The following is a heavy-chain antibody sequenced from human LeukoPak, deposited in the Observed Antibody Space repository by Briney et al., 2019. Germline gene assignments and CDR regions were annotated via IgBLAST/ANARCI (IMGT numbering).Heavy chain of an antibody. V-gene: IGHV3-33*01. Sequence: GGSLRLSCAASGFTFSDFGMHWVRQAPGKGLEWVAVIWYDGTKKYYADSVKGRFTISRDDSKNTLYLQMNSLRPEDTAVYYCARDLCSTTSCLDYWGQGTLVTVSS. J-gene: IGHJ4*02. CDR3: ARDLCSTTSCLDY. CDR1: GFTFSDFG. CDR2: IWYDGTKK. D-gene: IGHD2-2*01.